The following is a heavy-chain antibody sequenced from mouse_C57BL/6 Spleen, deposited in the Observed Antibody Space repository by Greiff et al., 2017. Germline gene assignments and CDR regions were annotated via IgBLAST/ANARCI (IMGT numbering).Heavy chain of an antibody. V-gene: IGHV1-15*01. CDR3: TRDTTVVSTRAMYY. CDR2: IDPETGGT. D-gene: IGHD1-1*01. CDR1: GYTFTDYE. Sequence: VQLQESGAELVRPGASVTLSCKASGYTFTDYEMHWVKQTPVHGLAWIGAIDPETGGTAYNQKFKGKAILTADKSSSPAYMELRSLTSEDSAVYCCTRDTTVVSTRAMYYWGQGASVTFSS. J-gene: IGHJ4*01.